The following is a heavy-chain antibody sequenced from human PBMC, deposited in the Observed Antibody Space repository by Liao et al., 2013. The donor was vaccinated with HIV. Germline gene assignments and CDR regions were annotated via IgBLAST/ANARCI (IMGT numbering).Heavy chain of an antibody. CDR2: INRSGDT. Sequence: QLQLQESGPGLVKPSETLSLTCTVSGASISTSSYYWGWIRQPPGKGLEWIGEINRSGDTNNNPSLKSRLTISVDTSKNQLSLTLSSVTAADTGIYYCARAQYSSRSFFLRTGVKLGAFDIWGQGTMVTVSS. J-gene: IGHJ3*02. CDR3: ARAQYSSRSFFLRTGVKLGAFDI. D-gene: IGHD6-13*01. V-gene: IGHV4-39*07. CDR1: GASISTSSYY.